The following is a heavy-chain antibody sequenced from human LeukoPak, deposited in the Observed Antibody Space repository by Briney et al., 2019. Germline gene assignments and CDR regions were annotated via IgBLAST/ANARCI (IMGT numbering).Heavy chain of an antibody. V-gene: IGHV1-18*03. CDR2: ISAYNGNT. J-gene: IGHJ4*02. Sequence: VASVKVSCKASGYTFTSYGISWVRQAPGQGLEWMGWISAYNGNTNYAQKLQGRVTMTTDTSASTAYMELSSLRSEDMAVYYCAKGEYHQDGIGENRFDNWGQGALVTVSS. CDR1: GYTFTSYG. CDR3: AKGEYHQDGIGENRFDN. D-gene: IGHD5-24*01.